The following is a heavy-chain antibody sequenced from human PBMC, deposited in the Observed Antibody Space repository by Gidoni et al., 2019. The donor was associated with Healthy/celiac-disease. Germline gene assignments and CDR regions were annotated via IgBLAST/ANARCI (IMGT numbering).Heavy chain of an antibody. J-gene: IGHJ6*02. CDR2: ISSSSSTI. D-gene: IGHD2-15*01. Sequence: EVQLVESAGGWVQPGGSLSLSCAASACTFRSYSMNWVRQAPGKGMEWVSYISSSSSTIYYADSVKGRFTISRDNAKNSLYLQMNSLRDEDTAVYYCAREGRCSGGSCYSWYYYGMDVWGQGTTVTVSS. V-gene: IGHV3-48*02. CDR1: ACTFRSYS. CDR3: AREGRCSGGSCYSWYYYGMDV.